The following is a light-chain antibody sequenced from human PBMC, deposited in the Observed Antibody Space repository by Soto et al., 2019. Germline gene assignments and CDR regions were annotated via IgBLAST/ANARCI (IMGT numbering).Light chain of an antibody. CDR2: TAS. V-gene: IGKV1-17*01. J-gene: IGKJ3*01. Sequence: DIQMTQSPSSLSSSEGDRVISTCRASQGIRSYLGWYRQKPGKAPELLIYTASTLESGVPTRFISSGSETEFTLTISRLKPEDFATYYCLQRGSDPFTFGPGAKVDIK. CDR3: LQRGSDPFT. CDR1: QGIRSY.